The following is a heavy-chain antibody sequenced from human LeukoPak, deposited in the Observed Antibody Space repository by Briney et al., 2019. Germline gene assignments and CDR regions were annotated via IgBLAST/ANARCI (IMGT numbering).Heavy chain of an antibody. D-gene: IGHD2-2*01. J-gene: IGHJ4*02. CDR2: IYPGDSDT. V-gene: IGHV5-51*01. Sequence: GESLKISCKGSGYSFTSYWIGWVRQMPGKGLEWMGIIYPGDSDTRYSPSFQGQVTISADKSISTAYLQWSSLKASDTAMHYCARLGYCSSTSCYAWPDYFDYWGQGTLVTVSS. CDR1: GYSFTSYW. CDR3: ARLGYCSSTSCYAWPDYFDY.